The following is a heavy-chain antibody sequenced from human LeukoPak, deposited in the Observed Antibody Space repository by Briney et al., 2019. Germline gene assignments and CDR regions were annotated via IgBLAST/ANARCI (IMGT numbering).Heavy chain of an antibody. CDR3: ARDRMALFDC. J-gene: IGHJ4*02. D-gene: IGHD5-24*01. CDR2: IWYDGSNK. V-gene: IGHV3-33*01. CDR1: GFTFSTYG. Sequence: GGSLRLSCAASGFTFSTYGMHWVRQAPGKGLEWVAVIWYDGSNKYYTDSMKGRFTISRDNSKNTLDLQMNGLRAEDTAVYYCARDRMALFDCWGQGTLVTVSS.